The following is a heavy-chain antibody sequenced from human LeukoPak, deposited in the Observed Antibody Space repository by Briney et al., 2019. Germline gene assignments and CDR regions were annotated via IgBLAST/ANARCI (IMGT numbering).Heavy chain of an antibody. J-gene: IGHJ4*02. Sequence: GGSLRLSCIESGFAFSSCGMHWVRQAPGKGLEWVAFIRSDGSNKYYADSVKGRLTISRDNSKNTLYLQLDSLRAEDTAVYYCAKDRGVGFGEVWGQGTLVTVSS. CDR2: IRSDGSNK. D-gene: IGHD3-10*01. CDR3: AKDRGVGFGEV. CDR1: GFAFSSCG. V-gene: IGHV3-30*02.